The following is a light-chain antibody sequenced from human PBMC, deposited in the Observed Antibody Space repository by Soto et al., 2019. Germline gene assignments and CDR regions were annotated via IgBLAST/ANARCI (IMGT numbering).Light chain of an antibody. CDR2: EGS. V-gene: IGLV2-23*01. Sequence: QSALTQPASVSGSPGQSITISCTGTSSDVGRYNIVSWYQQHPGKAPKLMIYEGSKRPSGVSDRFSGSKSGNTASLTISGLQAEDEADYYCCSCAGSSTYVFGTGTKVTVL. J-gene: IGLJ1*01. CDR1: SSDVGRYNI. CDR3: CSCAGSSTYV.